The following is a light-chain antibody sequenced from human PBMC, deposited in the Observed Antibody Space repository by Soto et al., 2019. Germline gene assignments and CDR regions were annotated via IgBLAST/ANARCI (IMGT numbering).Light chain of an antibody. CDR3: QQRSNWPPVT. CDR1: QSINRH. Sequence: EIVLTQSPATLSLSPGERATLSCRASQSINRHLAWYRQKPGQAPRLLIYDASNRATDIPARFSGSVSGTDFTLTISSLEPEDFGVYYCQQRSNWPPVTFGGGTKVEIK. J-gene: IGKJ4*01. CDR2: DAS. V-gene: IGKV3-11*01.